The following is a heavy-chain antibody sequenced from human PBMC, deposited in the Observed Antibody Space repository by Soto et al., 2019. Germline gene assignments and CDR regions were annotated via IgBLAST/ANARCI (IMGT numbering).Heavy chain of an antibody. Sequence: GSLRLSCAASGFTSSSYAMSWVRQAPGKGLEWVSAISGSGGSTYYADSVKGRFTISRDNSKNTLYLQVNSLRTEDTAVYYCAKDLWFGEYYFAYWGQGTLVTVSS. J-gene: IGHJ4*02. CDR1: GFTSSSYA. V-gene: IGHV3-23*01. CDR2: ISGSGGST. D-gene: IGHD3-10*01. CDR3: AKDLWFGEYYFAY.